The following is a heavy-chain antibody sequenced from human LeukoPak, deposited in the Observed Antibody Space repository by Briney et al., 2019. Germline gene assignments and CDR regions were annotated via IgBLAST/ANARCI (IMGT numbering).Heavy chain of an antibody. CDR3: ARGGAMIRGVFDY. V-gene: IGHV3-66*01. D-gene: IGHD3-10*01. CDR1: GFTVSSNY. J-gene: IGHJ4*02. CDR2: IYSGGST. Sequence: GGSLRLPCIASGFTVSSNYMTWVRQAPGKGLEWVSIIYSGGSTYYADSVKGRFTISRDNSKNTLYLQMNSLRAEDTAVYYCARGGAMIRGVFDYWGQGTLVTVSS.